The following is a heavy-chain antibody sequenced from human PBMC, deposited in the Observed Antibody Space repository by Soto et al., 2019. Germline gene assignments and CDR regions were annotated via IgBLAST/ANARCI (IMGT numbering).Heavy chain of an antibody. Sequence: GGSLRLSCAASGFTFSSYSMNWVRQAPGKGLEWVSYISSSSSTIYYADSVKGRFTISRDNAKNSLYLQMNSLRAEDTAVYYCARPRDGVLRYFDWLDKNYYFDYWGQGTLVTVSS. D-gene: IGHD3-9*01. CDR3: ARPRDGVLRYFDWLDKNYYFDY. CDR1: GFTFSSYS. J-gene: IGHJ4*02. CDR2: ISSSSSTI. V-gene: IGHV3-48*01.